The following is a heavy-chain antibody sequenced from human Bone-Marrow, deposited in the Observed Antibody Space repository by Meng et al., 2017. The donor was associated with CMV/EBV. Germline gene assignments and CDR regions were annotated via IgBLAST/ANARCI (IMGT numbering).Heavy chain of an antibody. CDR3: ARDLAVAGTDGMDV. J-gene: IGHJ6*02. Sequence: GSLRLSCTVSGGSISSYYWSWIRQPPGKGLEWIGYIYYSGSTNYNPSLKSRVTISVDTSKNQFSLKLSSVTAADTAVYYCARDLAVAGTDGMDVWGQGTTVTVSS. D-gene: IGHD6-19*01. CDR2: IYYSGST. CDR1: GGSISSYY. V-gene: IGHV4-59*01.